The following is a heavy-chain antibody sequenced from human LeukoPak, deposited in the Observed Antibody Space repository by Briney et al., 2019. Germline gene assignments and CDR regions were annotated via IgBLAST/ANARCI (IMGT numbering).Heavy chain of an antibody. CDR3: ARDPGDPGIAVAGTGGLDY. Sequence: PGRSLRLSCAASGFTYSSYAMHWVRQAPGKGLEWVAVISYDGSNKYYADSVKGRFTISRDNSKNTLYLQMNSLSAEDTAVYYCARDPGDPGIAVAGTGGLDYWGQGTLVTVSS. J-gene: IGHJ4*02. V-gene: IGHV3-30-3*01. D-gene: IGHD6-19*01. CDR2: ISYDGSNK. CDR1: GFTYSSYA.